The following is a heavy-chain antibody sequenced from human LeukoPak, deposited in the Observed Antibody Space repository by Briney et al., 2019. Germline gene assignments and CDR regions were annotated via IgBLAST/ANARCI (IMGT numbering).Heavy chain of an antibody. CDR3: ARARHDSSGYQTPWYDY. D-gene: IGHD3-22*01. CDR1: GYTFTGYY. CDR2: INPNSGGT. V-gene: IGHV1-2*04. Sequence: GASVMVSCKASGYTFTGYYMHWVRQAPGQGLEWMGWINPNSGGTNYAQKFQGWVTMTRDTSISTAYMELSRLRSDDTAVYYCARARHDSSGYQTPWYDYWGQGTLVTVSS. J-gene: IGHJ4*02.